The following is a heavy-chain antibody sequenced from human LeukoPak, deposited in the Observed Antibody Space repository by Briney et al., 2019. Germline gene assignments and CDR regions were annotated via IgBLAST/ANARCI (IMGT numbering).Heavy chain of an antibody. V-gene: IGHV4-59*01. Sequence: SETLSLTCTVSGGSISSYYWSWIRQPPGKGLEWIGYIYYSGSTNYNPSLKSRVTMSVDTSKNQFSLKLTSVTAADTAVYYCAREGPYSSGWYKVWGQGTLVTVSS. J-gene: IGHJ4*02. D-gene: IGHD6-19*01. CDR3: AREGPYSSGWYKV. CDR1: GGSISSYY. CDR2: IYYSGST.